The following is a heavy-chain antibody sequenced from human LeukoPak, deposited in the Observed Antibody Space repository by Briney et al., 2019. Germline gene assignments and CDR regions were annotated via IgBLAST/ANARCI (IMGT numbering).Heavy chain of an antibody. V-gene: IGHV1-18*04. Sequence: ASVKVSCKASGYTFTGYYMHWVRQAPGQGLEWMGWISAYNGNTNYAQKLQGRVTMTTDTSTSTAYMELRSLRSDDTAVYYCARDLSGSSGDWFDPWGQGTLVTVSS. D-gene: IGHD6-19*01. CDR1: GYTFTGYY. CDR2: ISAYNGNT. J-gene: IGHJ5*02. CDR3: ARDLSGSSGDWFDP.